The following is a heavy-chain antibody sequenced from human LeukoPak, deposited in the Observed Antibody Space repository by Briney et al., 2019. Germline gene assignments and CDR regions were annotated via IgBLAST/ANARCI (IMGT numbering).Heavy chain of an antibody. V-gene: IGHV3-21*01. J-gene: IGHJ4*02. CDR3: AKDLYSSGPDY. CDR2: ISSSSSYI. D-gene: IGHD6-19*01. CDR1: GFTFSSYG. Sequence: GGSLRLSCAASGFTFSSYGMNWVRQAPGKGLEWVSFISSSSSYIYYADSVKGRFTISRDNSKNTLYLQMNSLRAEDTAVYYCAKDLYSSGPDYWGQGILVTVSS.